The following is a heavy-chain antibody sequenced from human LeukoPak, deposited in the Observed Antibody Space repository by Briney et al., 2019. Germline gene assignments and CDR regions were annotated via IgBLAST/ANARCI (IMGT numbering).Heavy chain of an antibody. Sequence: ASVKVSCKASGYTFTGYYMHWVRQAPGQGLEWVGRINPNSGGTNYAQKFKGRVTMTRDTSISKAYMELSRLRSDDTAVYYCARGHMVRGVITIFDYWGQGTLVTVSS. V-gene: IGHV1-2*06. CDR3: ARGHMVRGVITIFDY. J-gene: IGHJ4*02. CDR1: GYTFTGYY. D-gene: IGHD3-10*01. CDR2: INPNSGGT.